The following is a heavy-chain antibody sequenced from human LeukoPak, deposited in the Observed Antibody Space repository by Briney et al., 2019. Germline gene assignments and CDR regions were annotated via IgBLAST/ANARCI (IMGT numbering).Heavy chain of an antibody. V-gene: IGHV3-48*02. CDR1: GFSFTDYP. Sequence: GGSLRLSCAPSGFSFTDYPMNWVRQAPGKGLEWISNIRTTAEGAKYAYYADSVKARVTISRDDGKNTLYLHMNSLRDDDTAVYYCATDQRYAFDYWGQGILVTVSS. CDR2: IRTTAEGAKYA. CDR3: ATDQRYAFDY. D-gene: IGHD3-9*01. J-gene: IGHJ4*02.